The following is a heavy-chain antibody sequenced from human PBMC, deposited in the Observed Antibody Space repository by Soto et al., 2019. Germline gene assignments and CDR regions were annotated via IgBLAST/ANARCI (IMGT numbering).Heavy chain of an antibody. V-gene: IGHV3-66*01. CDR2: IYSGGST. Sequence: EVQLVESGGGLVQPGGSLRLSCAASGFTVSSNYMSWVRQAPGKGLEWVSVIYSGGSTYYADSVKGRFTISRDNSKNTLYLQMNSLRAEDTAVYYCARGCRRHRFWSGYYVGDYWGQEPWSPSPQ. J-gene: IGHJ4*01. CDR1: GFTVSSNY. CDR3: ARGCRRHRFWSGYYVGDY. D-gene: IGHD3-3*01.